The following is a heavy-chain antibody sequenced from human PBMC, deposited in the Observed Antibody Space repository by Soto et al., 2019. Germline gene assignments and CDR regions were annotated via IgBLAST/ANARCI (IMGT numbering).Heavy chain of an antibody. CDR2: VYYAGAT. D-gene: IGHD3-16*01. J-gene: IGHJ6*02. CDR3: ARVMGDWGTYYYYYGMDV. V-gene: IGHV4-59*01. Sequence: PSETLSLTCTVSGTSLNTSSWAWIRLPPGKGPEWIGYVYYAGATNYNPSLESRVTISPDTSRNQFSLKLRSVTAADTAVYYCARVMGDWGTYYYYYGMDVWGQGTSVTVSS. CDR1: GTSLNTSS.